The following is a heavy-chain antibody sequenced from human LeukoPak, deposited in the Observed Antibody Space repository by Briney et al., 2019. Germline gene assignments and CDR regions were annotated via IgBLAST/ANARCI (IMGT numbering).Heavy chain of an antibody. Sequence: VASVKVSCKASGYTFTSYYMHWVRQAPGQGLEWMGWISAYNGNTNYAQKLQGRVTMTTDTSTSTAYMELRSLRSDDTAVYYCARTGYSYGYDYWGQGTLVTVSS. D-gene: IGHD5-18*01. V-gene: IGHV1-18*04. CDR2: ISAYNGNT. CDR1: GYTFTSYY. J-gene: IGHJ4*02. CDR3: ARTGYSYGYDY.